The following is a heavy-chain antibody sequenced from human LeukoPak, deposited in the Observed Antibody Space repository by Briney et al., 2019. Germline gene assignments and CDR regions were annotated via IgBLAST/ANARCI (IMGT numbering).Heavy chain of an antibody. J-gene: IGHJ5*02. CDR3: ARGVDSGYDSRGYFDP. D-gene: IGHD5-12*01. Sequence: KSSQTLSLTCTVSGGSISSGSYYWSWIRQPAGKGLEWIGRIYTSGSTNYNPSLKSRVTISIDTSKNQFSLKLSSVTAADTAVYYCARGVDSGYDSRGYFDPWGQGTLVTVSS. CDR2: IYTSGST. V-gene: IGHV4-61*02. CDR1: GGSISSGSYY.